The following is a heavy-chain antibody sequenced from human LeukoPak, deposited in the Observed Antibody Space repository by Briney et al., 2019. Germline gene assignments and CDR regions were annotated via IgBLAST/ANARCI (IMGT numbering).Heavy chain of an antibody. CDR2: ISLSGVT. V-gene: IGHV4-4*02. Sequence: PSETLSLTCGVSGGSISSTNWWSWVRQPPGQGLEWIGEISLSGVTNYNPSLKSRVTMSLDRSKNHLSLTLTSVTAADTAVYYCSREQYCSSTSCYFIPARNGMDVWGQGTTVTVSS. D-gene: IGHD2-2*01. J-gene: IGHJ6*02. CDR3: SREQYCSSTSCYFIPARNGMDV. CDR1: GGSISSTNW.